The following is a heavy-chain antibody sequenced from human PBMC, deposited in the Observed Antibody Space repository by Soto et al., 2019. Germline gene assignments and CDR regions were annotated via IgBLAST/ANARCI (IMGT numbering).Heavy chain of an antibody. Sequence: EVQLLESGGGLVQPGGSLRLSCAASGFTFSSYAMSWVCQAPGKGLEWVSAISGSGGSTYYADSVKGRFTISRDNSKNTLYLQMNGLRAEDTAVYYCANSIYKAGTADDYWGQGTLVTVSS. D-gene: IGHD6-13*01. CDR2: ISGSGGST. V-gene: IGHV3-23*01. CDR3: ANSIYKAGTADDY. J-gene: IGHJ4*02. CDR1: GFTFSSYA.